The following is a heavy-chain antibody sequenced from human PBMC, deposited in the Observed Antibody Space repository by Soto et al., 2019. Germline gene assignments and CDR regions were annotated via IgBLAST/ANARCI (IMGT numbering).Heavy chain of an antibody. D-gene: IGHD3-22*01. CDR1: VFNFDDYA. J-gene: IGHJ4*02. Sequence: PWGSLLVAWVSSVFNFDDYAIPWVRQTPGKGLEWVSGLTWNGEVLGYADSVKGRFTISRDNAKNSLYLEMNSRRPEDTALYYCVKDSESGGYLTHLDYWGQGTLVTVSS. V-gene: IGHV3-9*01. CDR2: LTWNGEVL. CDR3: VKDSESGGYLTHLDY.